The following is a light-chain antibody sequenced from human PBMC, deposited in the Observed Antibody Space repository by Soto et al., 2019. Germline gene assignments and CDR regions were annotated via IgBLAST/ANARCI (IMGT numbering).Light chain of an antibody. Sequence: QPVLTQSPSASASLGASVKLTCTLSSGHSSYAIAWHQQQPEKGPRYLMKLNSDGSHSKGDGIPDHFSGSSSGAERYLTISSLQSEDEADYYCQTWGTGIPWVFGGGTKLTVL. V-gene: IGLV4-69*01. CDR1: SGHSSYA. CDR3: QTWGTGIPWV. J-gene: IGLJ3*02. CDR2: LNSDGSH.